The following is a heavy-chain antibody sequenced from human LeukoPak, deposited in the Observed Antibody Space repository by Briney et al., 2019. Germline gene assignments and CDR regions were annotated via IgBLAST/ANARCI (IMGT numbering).Heavy chain of an antibody. V-gene: IGHV3-21*01. J-gene: IGHJ4*02. CDR1: GFTFSSYS. CDR2: ISSGSYYI. Sequence: GGSLRLSCAASGFTFSSYSMNWVRQAPGKGLERVSSISSGSYYIYYADSVKGRFTISRDNAKNSLYLQMNSLRAEDTAVYYCAREDFELGGDYWGQGTLVTVSS. CDR3: AREDFELGGDY. D-gene: IGHD3-10*01.